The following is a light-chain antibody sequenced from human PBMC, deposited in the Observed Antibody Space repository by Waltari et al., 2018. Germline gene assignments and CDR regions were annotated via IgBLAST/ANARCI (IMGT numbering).Light chain of an antibody. J-gene: IGKJ3*01. V-gene: IGKV1-5*03. CDR2: KAS. Sequence: DIQMTQSHPTLAASVGDRVTRPCRASQSIISWVAWYQQIPGKDPKLLIYKASGLESGVPSRFSGSGSGTEFTLTISSLQPDDFATDYCQQYNSYPFTFGPGTKVDIK. CDR1: QSIISW. CDR3: QQYNSYPFT.